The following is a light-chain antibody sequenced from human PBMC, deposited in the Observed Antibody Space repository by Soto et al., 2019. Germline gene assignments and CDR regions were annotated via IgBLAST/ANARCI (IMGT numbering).Light chain of an antibody. CDR3: QQYYNWPRT. V-gene: IGKV3-15*01. J-gene: IGKJ1*01. Sequence: EIVMTQSPATLSASPGERATLSCRASQSVCSNVAWFQQRPGQAPRLLIYGASTWATGIPARFSGSGSGTELTLTISSRQAEDFAVYYCQQYYNWPRTFGQGTKVEIK. CDR1: QSVCSN. CDR2: GAS.